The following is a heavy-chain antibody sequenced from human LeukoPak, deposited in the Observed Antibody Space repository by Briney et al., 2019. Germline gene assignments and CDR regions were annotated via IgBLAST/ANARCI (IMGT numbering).Heavy chain of an antibody. CDR1: GGSISSGSYY. CDR3: ARDLWFGAGRTFDI. D-gene: IGHD3-10*01. Sequence: SETQSLTCTVSGGSISSGSYYWSWIRQPAGKGLEWIGRIYTSGSTNYNPSLKSRVTISVDTSKNQFSLKLSSVTAADTAVYYCARDLWFGAGRTFDIWGQGTMVTVSS. V-gene: IGHV4-61*02. J-gene: IGHJ3*02. CDR2: IYTSGST.